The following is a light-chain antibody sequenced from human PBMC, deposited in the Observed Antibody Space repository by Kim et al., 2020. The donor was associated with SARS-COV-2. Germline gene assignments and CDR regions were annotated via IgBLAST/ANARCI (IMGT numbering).Light chain of an antibody. CDR3: LQH. Sequence: QSPSTMSASVGDRVTITCRASQDIRSFLAWFQHKPGKVPKRLIYDASTLQSGVPARFSGSGSGTEFTLTISSLQPDDFATYYCLQHVGQGTKLEI. V-gene: IGKV1-17*03. CDR2: DAS. J-gene: IGKJ2*01. CDR1: QDIRSF.